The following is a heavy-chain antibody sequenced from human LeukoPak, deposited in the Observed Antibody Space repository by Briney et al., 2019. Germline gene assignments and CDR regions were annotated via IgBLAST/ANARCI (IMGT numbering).Heavy chain of an antibody. D-gene: IGHD2-2*01. J-gene: IGHJ6*03. CDR1: GGSISSSRYY. Sequence: SETLSLTCTVSGGSISSSRYYWGWIRQPPGKGLEWIGSIYHSGSTYYNPSLKSRVTISVDRSKNQFSLKLSFVTAADTAVYYCARDIRSTYYYYYMDVWGKGTTVTVSS. CDR2: IYHSGST. V-gene: IGHV4-39*07. CDR3: ARDIRSTYYYYYMDV.